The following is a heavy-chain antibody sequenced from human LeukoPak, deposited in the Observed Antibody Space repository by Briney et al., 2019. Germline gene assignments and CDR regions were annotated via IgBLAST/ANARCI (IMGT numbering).Heavy chain of an antibody. J-gene: IGHJ4*02. CDR1: GFNFNSYA. V-gene: IGHV3-30-3*01. D-gene: IGHD2-15*01. CDR3: ARDRRYCGGGSCYFDYFFDY. CDR2: ISYDGSIN. Sequence: PGGSLRLSCAASGFNFNSYAVHWVRQAPGKGLEWVAVISYDGSINFYAASVKGRFTISRDNSKNTLYLQMNSLRAEDSALYFCARDRRYCGGGSCYFDYFFDYWGQGTLVTVSS.